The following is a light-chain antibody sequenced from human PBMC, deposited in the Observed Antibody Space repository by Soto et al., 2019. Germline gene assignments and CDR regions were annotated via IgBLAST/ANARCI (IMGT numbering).Light chain of an antibody. CDR2: DAS. V-gene: IGKV3-11*01. Sequence: IVLTQSPVTLALSPGERADLSCRASQSVSTSLAWYQHKPGQAPRLFIYDASKRAPGIPARFSGSGSGTDFTLTISSLEPEDFAVYYCQVRDVWPSFGQGTKVEI. CDR1: QSVSTS. J-gene: IGKJ1*01. CDR3: QVRDVWPS.